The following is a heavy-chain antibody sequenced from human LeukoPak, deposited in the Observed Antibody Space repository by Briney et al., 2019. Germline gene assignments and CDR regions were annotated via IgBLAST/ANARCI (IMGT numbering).Heavy chain of an antibody. D-gene: IGHD5-12*01. J-gene: IGHJ4*02. CDR1: GGSISSSNW. CDR2: IYHSGST. Sequence: SETLSLTCAVSGGSISSSNWWSWVRQPPGKGLEWIGEIYHSGSTNYNPSLKSRVTISVDKSKNQFSLKLSSVTAADTAVYYCARGGHSGYDYADYWGQGTLVTVSS. V-gene: IGHV4-4*02. CDR3: ARGGHSGYDYADY.